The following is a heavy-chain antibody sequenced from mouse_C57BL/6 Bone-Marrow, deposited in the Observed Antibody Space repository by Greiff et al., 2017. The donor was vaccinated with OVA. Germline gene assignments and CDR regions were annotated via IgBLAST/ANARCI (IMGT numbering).Heavy chain of an antibody. D-gene: IGHD2-1*01. CDR1: GFSLTSYG. J-gene: IGHJ4*01. Sequence: QVQLKESGPGLVQPSQSLSITCTVSGFSLTSYGVPWVRQSPGKGLEWLGVIWSGGSTDYNAAFISRLSISKDNSKSQVFFKMNSLQADDTAIYYCARNEDYGNYHYYAMDYWGQGTSVTVSS. CDR2: IWSGGST. V-gene: IGHV2-2*01. CDR3: ARNEDYGNYHYYAMDY.